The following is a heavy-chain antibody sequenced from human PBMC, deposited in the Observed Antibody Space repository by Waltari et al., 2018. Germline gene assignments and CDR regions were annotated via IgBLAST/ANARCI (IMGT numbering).Heavy chain of an antibody. CDR3: ARGNYDFWSGYYRDYYYGMDV. V-gene: IGHV4-4*02. CDR1: GGSISSSTC. D-gene: IGHD3-3*01. CDR2: IYHSGST. Sequence: QVQLQESGPELVKPSGTLSLTYPVSGGSISSSTCWSWVRHPPGRGLGWIGEIYHSGSTNNNPSLKSRVTISVDKSKNQFSLKLSSVTAADTAVYYCARGNYDFWSGYYRDYYYGMDVWGQGTTVTVSS. J-gene: IGHJ6*02.